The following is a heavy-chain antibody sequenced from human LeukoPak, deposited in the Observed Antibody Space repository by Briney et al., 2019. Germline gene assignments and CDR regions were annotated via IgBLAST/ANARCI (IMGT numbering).Heavy chain of an antibody. CDR2: ISSSSSYI. CDR1: GFTFSSYW. D-gene: IGHD3-22*01. V-gene: IGHV3-21*01. J-gene: IGHJ4*02. CDR3: ARDRHYYDSSGQQGDY. Sequence: GGSLRLSCEASGFTFSSYWMHWVRQAPGKGLEWVSSISSSSSYIYYADSVKGRFTISRDNAKNSLYLQMNSLRAEDTAVYYCARDRHYYDSSGQQGDYWGQGTLVTVSS.